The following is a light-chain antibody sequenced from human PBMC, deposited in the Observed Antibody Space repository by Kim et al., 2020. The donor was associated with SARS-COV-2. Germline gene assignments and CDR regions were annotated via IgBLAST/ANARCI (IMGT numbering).Light chain of an antibody. CDR1: QSISSY. V-gene: IGKV1-39*01. J-gene: IGKJ4*01. Sequence: DIQMTQSPSSLSASVGDRVTITCRASQSISSYLNWYQQKPGKAPKLLIYAASSLQSGVPSRFSGSGSGTDFTLTISSLQPEDFATYYCQQRYSTPLTFGGGTKLEI. CDR2: AAS. CDR3: QQRYSTPLT.